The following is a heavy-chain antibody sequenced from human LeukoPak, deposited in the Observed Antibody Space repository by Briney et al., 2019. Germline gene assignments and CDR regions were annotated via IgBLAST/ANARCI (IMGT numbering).Heavy chain of an antibody. D-gene: IGHD1-7*01. Sequence: GGSLRLSCAASGFTFSDFYMSWLRQAPGKGLEWVSYISSSGNTKYYADSVKGRFSISRDNAKNSLYLQMNSLRDEDTAVYYCARSLITGTTDYYYYGMDVWGQGTTVTVSS. V-gene: IGHV3-11*04. CDR2: ISSSGNTK. J-gene: IGHJ6*02. CDR3: ARSLITGTTDYYYYGMDV. CDR1: GFTFSDFY.